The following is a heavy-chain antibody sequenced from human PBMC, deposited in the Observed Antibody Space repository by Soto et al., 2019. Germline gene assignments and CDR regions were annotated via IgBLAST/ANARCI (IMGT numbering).Heavy chain of an antibody. CDR3: ATDSPVGVPLLRDLHD. J-gene: IGHJ1*01. V-gene: IGHV3-23*01. CDR1: GFTFSNYG. Sequence: GGSLRLSCAASGFTFSNYGMSWVRQAPGKGLEWVSVISGSGGSTYYADSVKGRFTLSRDNSKNTVYLQMNSLRAEDTAVYYCATDSPVGVPLLRDLHDWGQGTLVTVSS. D-gene: IGHD2-15*01. CDR2: ISGSGGST.